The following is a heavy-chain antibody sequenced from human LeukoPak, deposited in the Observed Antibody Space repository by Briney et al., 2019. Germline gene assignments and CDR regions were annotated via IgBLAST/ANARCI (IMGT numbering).Heavy chain of an antibody. D-gene: IGHD2-2*01. CDR3: AKPQLRFMYRGAFDI. CDR2: ISGSGGST. J-gene: IGHJ3*02. V-gene: IGHV3-23*01. Sequence: GGSLRLSCAASGFTFSSYAMSWVRQAPGKGLEWVSAISGSGGSTYYADSVKGRFTISRDNSKNTLYLQMNSMRAEDTAVYYCAKPQLRFMYRGAFDIWGQGTMVTVSS. CDR1: GFTFSSYA.